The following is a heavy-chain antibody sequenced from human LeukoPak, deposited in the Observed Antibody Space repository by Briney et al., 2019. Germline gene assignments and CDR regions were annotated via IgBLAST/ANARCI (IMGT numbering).Heavy chain of an antibody. CDR3: AKDSRSRGYSYGSDY. D-gene: IGHD5-18*01. CDR1: GYTFTSYY. CDR2: INPSGGIT. J-gene: IGHJ4*02. Sequence: ASVKVSCKASGYTFTSYYMHWVRQAPGQGLEWMGIINPSGGITNCAQKFQGRVTMTRDTSTSTVYMELSSLRAEDTAVYYCAKDSRSRGYSYGSDYWGQGTLVTVSS. V-gene: IGHV1-46*01.